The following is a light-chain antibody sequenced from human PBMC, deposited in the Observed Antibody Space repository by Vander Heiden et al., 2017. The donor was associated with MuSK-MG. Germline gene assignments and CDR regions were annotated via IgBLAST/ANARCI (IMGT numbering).Light chain of an antibody. J-gene: IGKJ1*01. V-gene: IGKV1-27*01. CDR1: QGISNY. CDR2: AAS. Sequence: DIHIAQSPSFLSASVGDRVTITCRASQGISNYLAWYQQKPGKVPKLLIYAASTLQSGVPSRFSGSGSGTDFTLTISSLQPEDVATYYCQKYDSAPRTFGQGTKVEIK. CDR3: QKYDSAPRT.